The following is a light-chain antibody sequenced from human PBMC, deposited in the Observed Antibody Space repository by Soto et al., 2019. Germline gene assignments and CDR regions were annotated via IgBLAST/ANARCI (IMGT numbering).Light chain of an antibody. J-gene: IGKJ4*01. CDR1: QTIANY. CDR2: AAS. Sequence: DIQMTQSPSSLSASVGDRVTITCRASQTIANYLNWYQLKPGEAPQLLIYAASNLQSGVPSRIRGSGSGTHFTLTISSLQPEDFATYYNLQTHSILQPTFGGGTKVEIK. CDR3: LQTHSILQPT. V-gene: IGKV1-39*01.